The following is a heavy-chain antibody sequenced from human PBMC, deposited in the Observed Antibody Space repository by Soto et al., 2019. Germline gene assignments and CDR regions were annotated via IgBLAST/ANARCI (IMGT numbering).Heavy chain of an antibody. J-gene: IGHJ4*02. CDR1: GFTFSSYA. CDR2: ISGSGGST. Sequence: PGGSLRLSCAASGFTFSSYAMSWVRHAPGKGLEWVSAISGSGGSTYYADSVKGRFTISRDNSKNTLYLQMNSLRAEDTAVYYCAKDWAVGLAVAGQFDYWGQGTLVTVSS. CDR3: AKDWAVGLAVAGQFDY. V-gene: IGHV3-23*01. D-gene: IGHD6-19*01.